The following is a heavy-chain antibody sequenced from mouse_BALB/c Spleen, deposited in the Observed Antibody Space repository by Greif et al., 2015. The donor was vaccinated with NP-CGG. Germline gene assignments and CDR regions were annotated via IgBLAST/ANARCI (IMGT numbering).Heavy chain of an antibody. D-gene: IGHD2-10*02. V-gene: IGHV1-18*01. J-gene: IGHJ4*01. CDR3: ARRYGNYPYYAMDY. CDR1: GYTFTEYT. CDR2: INPNNGGT. Sequence: EVKLMESGPELVKPGASVKISCKTSGYTFTEYTMHWVKQSHGKSLEWIGGINPNNGGTSYNQKFKGKATVTVDKSSSTAYMELRSLTSEDSAVYYCARRYGNYPYYAMDYWGQGTSVTVSS.